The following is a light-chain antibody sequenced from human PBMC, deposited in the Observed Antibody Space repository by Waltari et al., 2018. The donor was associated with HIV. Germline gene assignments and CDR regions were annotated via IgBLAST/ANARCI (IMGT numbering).Light chain of an antibody. V-gene: IGLV2-8*01. J-gene: IGLJ2*01. CDR1: GHDVGGYNY. CDR2: DVT. CDR3: SSYAGSAVV. Sequence: QSALPQPPSASGSPGQSVTIPCTGTGHDVGGYNYVSWYQLHPGKAPNPVIYDVTKRPSGVHDRFSGSKSGNTASLTVSGLQGDDEADYYCSSYAGSAVVFGGGTKLTVL.